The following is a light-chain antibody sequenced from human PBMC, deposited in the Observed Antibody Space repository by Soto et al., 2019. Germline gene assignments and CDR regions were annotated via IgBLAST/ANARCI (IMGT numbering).Light chain of an antibody. J-gene: IGKJ5*01. V-gene: IGKV3-15*01. CDR2: GAS. CDR3: QQYNNWPPIT. CDR1: QSVSSN. Sequence: ETVLTQSPGTLSLSPGDRATLSCRASQSVSSNLAWYQQKPGQAPRLLIYGASTRATGIPARFSGSGSGTEFTLTISSLQSEDFAVYYCQQYNNWPPITFGQGTRLEIK.